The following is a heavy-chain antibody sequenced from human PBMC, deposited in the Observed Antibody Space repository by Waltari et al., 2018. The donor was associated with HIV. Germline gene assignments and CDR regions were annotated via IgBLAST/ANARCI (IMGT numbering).Heavy chain of an antibody. CDR1: GYTFTSYP. D-gene: IGHD2-15*01. V-gene: IGHV1-3*01. CDR2: INAGNGNT. J-gene: IGHJ4*02. Sequence: QVQLVQSGAEVKKPGASVKVSCKASGYTFTSYPMHWVRQAPGQRLEWMGWINAGNGNTKYSQKFQGRVTITRDTSASTAYMELSSLRSEDTAVYYCARIRYCSGGSCYGSISLDYWGQGTLVTVSS. CDR3: ARIRYCSGGSCYGSISLDY.